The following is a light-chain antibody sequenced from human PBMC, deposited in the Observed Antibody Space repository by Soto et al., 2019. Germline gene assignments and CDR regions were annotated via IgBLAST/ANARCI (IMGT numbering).Light chain of an antibody. CDR1: QSLLHSDEYSY. CDR2: LAS. J-gene: IGKJ2*01. CDR3: MQALQTPWT. Sequence: DIVMTQSPLSLPVTPGEPASISCRSSQSLLHSDEYSYLDWYLQKPGQSPQLLLYLASNRASGVPDRFSGSGSGTDVTLKISRVEAEDVGVYYCMQALQTPWTFGQGTKLDIK. V-gene: IGKV2-28*01.